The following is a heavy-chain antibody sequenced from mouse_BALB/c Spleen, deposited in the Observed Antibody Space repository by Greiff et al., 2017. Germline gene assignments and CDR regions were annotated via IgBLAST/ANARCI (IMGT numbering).Heavy chain of an antibody. D-gene: IGHD2-14*01. Sequence: VQLQQSGAELVRPGTSVKISCKASGYTFTNYWLGWVKQRPGHGLEWIGDIYPGGGYTNYNEKFKGKATLTADTSSSTAYMQLSSLTSEDSAVYFCARNRYDGGWYFDVWGAGTTVTVSS. V-gene: IGHV1-63*02. CDR1: GYTFTNYW. J-gene: IGHJ1*01. CDR2: IYPGGGYT. CDR3: ARNRYDGGWYFDV.